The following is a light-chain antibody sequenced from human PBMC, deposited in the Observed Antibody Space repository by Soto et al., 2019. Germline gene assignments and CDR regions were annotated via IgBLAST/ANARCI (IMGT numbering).Light chain of an antibody. J-gene: IGKJ1*01. CDR1: QSISSW. V-gene: IGKV1-5*01. CDR3: QQYNSYSRT. Sequence: DIQMTQSPSTLSASVGDRVTITCRASQSISSWLAWYQQKPGKAPKLLIYDASSLESGVPSRFSGIGSGTEFTLTISSLQTDDFATYYCQQYNSYSRTFGQGTKVEIK. CDR2: DAS.